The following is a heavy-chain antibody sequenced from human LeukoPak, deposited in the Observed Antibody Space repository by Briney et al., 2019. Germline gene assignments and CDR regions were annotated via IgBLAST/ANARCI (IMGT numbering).Heavy chain of an antibody. D-gene: IGHD1-1*01. V-gene: IGHV1-2*02. J-gene: IGHJ4*02. CDR2: INPKIGGT. CDR3: TILNSDRV. CDR1: GYTFTDYY. Sequence: ASVKVSCKASGYTFTDYYIHWVRQAPGQGLEWTRWINPKIGGTNYAQKFQGRVTMTRDTSISTAYMELSSLRSDDTAVFYCTILNSDRVWGQGTLVTVSS.